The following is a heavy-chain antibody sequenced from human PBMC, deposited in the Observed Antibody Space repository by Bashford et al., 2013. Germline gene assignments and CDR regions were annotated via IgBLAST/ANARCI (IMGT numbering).Heavy chain of an antibody. D-gene: IGHD2-21*02. CDR3: ARNYCGGDCYSGGDYYYYGMDV. J-gene: IGHJ6*02. CDR2: IYHSGST. CDR1: GYSISSGYY. V-gene: IGHV4-38-2*01. Sequence: RPLLYSSETLSLTCAVSGYSISSGYYWGWIRQPPGKGLEWIGSIYHSGSTYYNPSLKSRVTISVDTSKNQFSLKLSSVTAADTAVYYCARNYCGGDCYSGGDYYYYGMDVWGQGTTVTVSS.